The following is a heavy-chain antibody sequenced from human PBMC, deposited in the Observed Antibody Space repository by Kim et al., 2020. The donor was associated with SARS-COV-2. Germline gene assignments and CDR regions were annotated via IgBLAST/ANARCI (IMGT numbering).Heavy chain of an antibody. Sequence: GGSLRLSCAASGFTVSSNYMSWVRQAPGKGLEWVSVIYSGGSTYYADSVKGRFTISRDNSKNTLYLQMNSLRAEDTAVYYCARDRVLPAARGNYYYYGMDVWGQGTTDTVSS. V-gene: IGHV3-53*01. J-gene: IGHJ6*02. CDR1: GFTVSSNY. D-gene: IGHD2-2*01. CDR3: ARDRVLPAARGNYYYYGMDV. CDR2: IYSGGST.